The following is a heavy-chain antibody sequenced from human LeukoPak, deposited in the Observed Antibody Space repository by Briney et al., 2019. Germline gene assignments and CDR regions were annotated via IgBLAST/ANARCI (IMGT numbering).Heavy chain of an antibody. J-gene: IGHJ4*02. Sequence: PSETLSLTCTVSGGSISSYYWSWIRQPPGKGLDWIGFIYHNGRTDYNPSLKSRVTISADTSKNQFSLRLSSVTAADTAVYYCARVFRAAAVDYWGQGTLVTVSS. V-gene: IGHV4-59*01. D-gene: IGHD6-13*01. CDR3: ARVFRAAAVDY. CDR2: IYHNGRT. CDR1: GGSISSYY.